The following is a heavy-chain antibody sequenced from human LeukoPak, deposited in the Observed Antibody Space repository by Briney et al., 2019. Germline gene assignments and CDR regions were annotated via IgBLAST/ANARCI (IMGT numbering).Heavy chain of an antibody. J-gene: IGHJ4*02. Sequence: SETLSLTCAVSGGSISSSSYYWGWIRQPPGKGLEWIGTIYYCGSTFYNPSLKSRVTISVDTSKNQFSLKLSSVTAADTAVYYCARLNPLYSSSPFDYWGQGTLVTVSS. CDR3: ARLNPLYSSSPFDY. CDR1: GGSISSSSYY. CDR2: IYYCGST. V-gene: IGHV4-39*01. D-gene: IGHD6-13*01.